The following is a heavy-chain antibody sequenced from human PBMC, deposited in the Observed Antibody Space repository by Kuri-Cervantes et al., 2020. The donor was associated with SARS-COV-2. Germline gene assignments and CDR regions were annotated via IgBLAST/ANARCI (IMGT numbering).Heavy chain of an antibody. J-gene: IGHJ6*02. CDR2: IYYSGST. V-gene: IGHV4-59*01. D-gene: IGHD3-10*01. CDR3: ARQGSNYYYYGMDV. Sequence: SETLSLTCTVSGGSISSYYWSWIRQPPGKGLEWIGYIYYSGSTNYNPTLKSRVTISVDTSKNPFSLKLSSVTAADTAVYYCARQGSNYYYYGMDVWGQGTTVTVSS. CDR1: GGSISSYY.